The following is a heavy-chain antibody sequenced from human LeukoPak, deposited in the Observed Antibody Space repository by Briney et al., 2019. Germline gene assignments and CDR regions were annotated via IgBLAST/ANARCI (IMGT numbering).Heavy chain of an antibody. Sequence: GGSLRLSCAASGFTFSSYGMSWVRQAPGKGLEWVSVIYIDGNTYYADSVKGRFTISRDNSKNTLYLQMNSLRAEDTAVYYCARDRGSGWYDYWGQGTLVTVSS. D-gene: IGHD6-19*01. V-gene: IGHV3-66*01. CDR1: GFTFSSYG. J-gene: IGHJ4*02. CDR3: ARDRGSGWYDY. CDR2: IYIDGNT.